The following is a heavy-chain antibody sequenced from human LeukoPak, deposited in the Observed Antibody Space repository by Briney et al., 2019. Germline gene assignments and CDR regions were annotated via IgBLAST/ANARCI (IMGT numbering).Heavy chain of an antibody. CDR2: INHSGST. J-gene: IGHJ5*02. V-gene: IGHV4-34*01. D-gene: IGHD5-18*01. Sequence: PSETLSLTCAAYGGSFSGYYWSWIRQPPGKGLEWIGEINHSGSTNYNPSLKSRVTISVDTSKNQFSLKLSSVTAADTAVYYCARALQYSYGKLNWFDPWGQGTLVTVSS. CDR3: ARALQYSYGKLNWFDP. CDR1: GGSFSGYY.